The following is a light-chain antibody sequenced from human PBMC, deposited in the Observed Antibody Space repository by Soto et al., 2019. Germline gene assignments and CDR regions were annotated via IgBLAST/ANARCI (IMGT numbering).Light chain of an antibody. CDR1: QSISGG. V-gene: IGKV1-5*01. Sequence: DIQMTQSPPTLSASVGDRVTITCRASQSISGGLAWYQQRPGKAPNLLIYDVSSLESGVPSRFSGSGSGTEFTLTISSLQPDDFATYYCQQYTNYPWTFGQGTKVEIK. J-gene: IGKJ1*01. CDR3: QQYTNYPWT. CDR2: DVS.